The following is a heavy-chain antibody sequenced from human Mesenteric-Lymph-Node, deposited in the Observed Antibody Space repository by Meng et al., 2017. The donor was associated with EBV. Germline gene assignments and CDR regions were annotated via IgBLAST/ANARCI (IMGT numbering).Heavy chain of an antibody. Sequence: VHLVESGGGLVKPGGSLRLSCATSGFSFSDSYMIWIRQAPGKGLEWVSYMSSSGSTLYYADSVRGRFTISRDNPNNSLFLQMNSLRAEDTAVYYCARQMPSSYYFDFWGQGTLVTVSS. D-gene: IGHD2-2*01. V-gene: IGHV3-11*01. CDR2: MSSSGSTL. CDR1: GFSFSDSY. J-gene: IGHJ4*02. CDR3: ARQMPSSYYFDF.